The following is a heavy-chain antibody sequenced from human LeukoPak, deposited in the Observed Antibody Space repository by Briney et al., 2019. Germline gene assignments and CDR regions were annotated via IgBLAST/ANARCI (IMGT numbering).Heavy chain of an antibody. CDR1: GFTFSSYD. D-gene: IGHD6-19*01. Sequence: GGSLRLSCAASGFTFSSYDMHWVRQAPGKGLEWVAVISYDGSNKYYADSVKGRFTISRDNSKSTLYMQMNSLRPEDTAVYYCARVKNTVGRWLVRPPFQDYWCRGTLVTVSS. J-gene: IGHJ4*02. CDR2: ISYDGSNK. V-gene: IGHV3-30-3*01. CDR3: ARVKNTVGRWLVRPPFQDY.